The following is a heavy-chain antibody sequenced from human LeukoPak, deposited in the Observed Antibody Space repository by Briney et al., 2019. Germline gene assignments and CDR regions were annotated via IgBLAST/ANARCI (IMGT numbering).Heavy chain of an antibody. J-gene: IGHJ6*03. D-gene: IGHD6-13*01. Sequence: ASVKVSCKASGYTFTGYYIHWVRQAPGQGLEWMGIINPSGGSTSYAQKFQGRVTMTRDMSTSTVYMELSSLRSEDTAVYYCARTTKQQLAGRNYYMDVWGKGTTVTVSS. V-gene: IGHV1-46*01. CDR3: ARTTKQQLAGRNYYMDV. CDR1: GYTFTGYY. CDR2: INPSGGST.